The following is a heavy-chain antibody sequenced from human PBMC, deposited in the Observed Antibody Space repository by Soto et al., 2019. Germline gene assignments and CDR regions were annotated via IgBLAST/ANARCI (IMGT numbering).Heavy chain of an antibody. CDR1: GFTFSRSS. CDR3: ARVNDFWSGYYTGNNYGMDV. V-gene: IGHV3-48*02. D-gene: IGHD3-3*01. J-gene: IGHJ6*02. Sequence: LRLSCAASGFTFSRSSMNWVRQAPGKGLEWVSYISSRSSTIYYADSVKGRFTISRDNAKNSLYLQMNSLRDEDTAVYFCARVNDFWSGYYTGNNYGMDVWGQGTTVTVSS. CDR2: ISSRSSTI.